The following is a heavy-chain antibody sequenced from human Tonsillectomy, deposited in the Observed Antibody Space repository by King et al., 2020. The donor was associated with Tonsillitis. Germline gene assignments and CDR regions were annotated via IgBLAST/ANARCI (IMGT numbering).Heavy chain of an antibody. D-gene: IGHD3-10*01. Sequence: EQLVQSGAEVKKPGSSVTVSCKASGGTFSSFAINWVRQAPGQGLEWMAGFIPVFGTTTYAQMFLGRVTISADESTGTVYMDVSSLRSDDTAVDYCATVLELVRGLYTYYVMDIWGQGTTVTVSS. J-gene: IGHJ6*02. V-gene: IGHV1-69*01. CDR2: FIPVFGTT. CDR1: GGTFSSFA. CDR3: ATVLELVRGLYTYYVMDI.